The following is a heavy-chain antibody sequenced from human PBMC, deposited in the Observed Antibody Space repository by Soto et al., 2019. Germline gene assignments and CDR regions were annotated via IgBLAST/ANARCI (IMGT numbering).Heavy chain of an antibody. V-gene: IGHV4-30-4*01. CDR1: GGSISSGDYY. J-gene: IGHJ6*02. Sequence: SETLSLTCTVSGGSISSGDYYWSWIRQPPGKGLEWIGYIYYSGSTYYNPSLKSRVTISVHTSKTRFSLNLSSVTAADTAVYYCACIFSGGYGYGFYYYGMDVWGQGTTVTVFS. CDR3: ACIFSGGYGYGFYYYGMDV. CDR2: IYYSGST. D-gene: IGHD5-18*01.